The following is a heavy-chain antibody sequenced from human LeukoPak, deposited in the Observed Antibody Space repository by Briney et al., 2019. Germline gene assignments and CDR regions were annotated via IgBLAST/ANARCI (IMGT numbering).Heavy chain of an antibody. Sequence: TSETLSLTCAVYGGSFSGYYWSWIRQPPGRGLEWIGEINHSGSTNYNPSLKSRVTISVDTSKNQFSLKLSSVTAADTAVYYCARLANYDFWSGKSYYFDYWGQGTLVTVSS. CDR2: INHSGST. D-gene: IGHD3-3*01. V-gene: IGHV4-34*01. J-gene: IGHJ4*02. CDR3: ARLANYDFWSGKSYYFDY. CDR1: GGSFSGYY.